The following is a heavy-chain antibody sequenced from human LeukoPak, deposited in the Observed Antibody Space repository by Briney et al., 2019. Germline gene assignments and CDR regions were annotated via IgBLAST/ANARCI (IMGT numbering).Heavy chain of an antibody. CDR3: ARAGGSRYYYAMDV. Sequence: GGSLRLSCAASGFTFSSYSMNWVRQAPGKGLEWVSSISSSSSYIYYADSVKGRFTISRDNAKNSLYLQMNSLRAEDTAFYYCARAGGSRYYYAMDVWGQGTTVTVSS. CDR2: ISSSSSYI. D-gene: IGHD3-16*01. V-gene: IGHV3-21*04. J-gene: IGHJ6*02. CDR1: GFTFSSYS.